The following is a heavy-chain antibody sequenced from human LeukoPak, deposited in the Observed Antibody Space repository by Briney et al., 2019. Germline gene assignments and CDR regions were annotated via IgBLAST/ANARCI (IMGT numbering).Heavy chain of an antibody. Sequence: ASVKVSCKVFGYTLTELSMHWVRQAPGKGLEWMGGFDPEDGETIYAQKFQGRVTMTEDTSTDTAYMELSSLRSEDTAVYYCATGPADCSGGSCYGYWDQGTLVTVSS. V-gene: IGHV1-24*01. CDR1: GYTLTELS. CDR3: ATGPADCSGGSCYGY. J-gene: IGHJ4*02. D-gene: IGHD2-15*01. CDR2: FDPEDGET.